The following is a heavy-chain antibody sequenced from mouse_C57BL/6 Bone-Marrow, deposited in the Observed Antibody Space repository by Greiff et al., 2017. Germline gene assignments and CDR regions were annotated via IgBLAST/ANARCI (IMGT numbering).Heavy chain of an antibody. D-gene: IGHD4-1*01. Sequence: QVQLQQPGAELVKPGASVKMSCKASGYTFTSYWITWVKQRPGQGLEWIGDIYPTSGRTNYNEKIKSKAILTGDTSSNTAYMQSSSLTSEDSAVFYCARSGPLGRSFDYWGQGTTLTVSS. CDR3: ARSGPLGRSFDY. J-gene: IGHJ2*01. CDR2: IYPTSGRT. CDR1: GYTFTSYW. V-gene: IGHV1-55*01.